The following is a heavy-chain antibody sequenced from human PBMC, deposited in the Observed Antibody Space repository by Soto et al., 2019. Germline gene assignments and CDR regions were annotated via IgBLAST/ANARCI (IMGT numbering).Heavy chain of an antibody. J-gene: IGHJ6*03. CDR2: LSGSGGST. CDR1: GFTFSSYA. V-gene: IGHV3-23*01. Sequence: EVQLLESGGGLVQPGGSLRLSCAASGFTFSSYAMSWVRQAPGKGLEWVSALSGSGGSTYYADSVKGRFTISRDNSKNTLYLQMTSLRAEDPAVYYCAKAAIVVVPAAPYYYYMDVWGKGTTVTVSS. CDR3: AKAAIVVVPAAPYYYYMDV. D-gene: IGHD2-2*01.